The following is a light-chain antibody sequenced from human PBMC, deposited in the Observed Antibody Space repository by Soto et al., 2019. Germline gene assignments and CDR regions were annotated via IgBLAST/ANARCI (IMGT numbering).Light chain of an antibody. CDR2: DNN. J-gene: IGLJ3*02. V-gene: IGLV1-51*01. CDR1: TSNIGNNY. CDR3: GTWDNSLSGWV. Sequence: QAVVTQPPSVSAAPGQKVTISCSGSTSNIGNNYVSWYQQFPGTAPKLLIIDNNKRPSGIPDRFSGSRSGTSASLDITGLQTGDEADYYCGTWDNSLSGWVFGGGTKLTVL.